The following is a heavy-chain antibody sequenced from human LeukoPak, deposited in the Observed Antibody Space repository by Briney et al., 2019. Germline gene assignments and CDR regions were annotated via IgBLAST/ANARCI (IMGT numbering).Heavy chain of an antibody. Sequence: GGSMRLSCATSGFTISSYAMTSVPKAPGKGLECLSAISGSGDSTYYADSLNGRFTISRDNSKNTLYLQMNSPRAEDPAVYYCAKDPHRTSSVNWFDPWGQGTLVTVSS. CDR3: AKDPHRTSSVNWFDP. CDR2: ISGSGDST. CDR1: GFTISSYA. V-gene: IGHV3-23*01. D-gene: IGHD6-6*01. J-gene: IGHJ5*02.